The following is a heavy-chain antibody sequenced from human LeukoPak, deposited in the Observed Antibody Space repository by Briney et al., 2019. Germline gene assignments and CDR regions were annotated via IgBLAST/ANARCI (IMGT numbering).Heavy chain of an antibody. CDR1: GGSFSGYY. Sequence: SETLSLTCAVYGGSFSGYYWSWIRRPPGKGLECIGEINHSGSTNYNPSLKSRVTISVDTSKNQFSLRLSSVTAADTAVYYCASRASGYSSGWTRHWGQGTTVTVSS. CDR2: INHSGST. D-gene: IGHD6-19*01. CDR3: ASRASGYSSGWTRH. V-gene: IGHV4-34*01. J-gene: IGHJ3*01.